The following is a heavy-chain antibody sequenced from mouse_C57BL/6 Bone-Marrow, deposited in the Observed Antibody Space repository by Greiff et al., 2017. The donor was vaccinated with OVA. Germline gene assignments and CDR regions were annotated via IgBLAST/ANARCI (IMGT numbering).Heavy chain of an antibody. J-gene: IGHJ4*01. CDR3: DRRGGSSYYAMDY. V-gene: IGHV2-2*01. CDR1: GFSLTSYG. CDR2: IWSGGST. D-gene: IGHD1-1*01. Sequence: QVQLQQSGPGLVQPSQSLSITCTVSGFSLTSYGVHWVRQSPGKGLEWLGVIWSGGSTDYNAAFISSLSISKDNSKCQVFFKMNRLQADDTAIYYVDRRGGSSYYAMDYWGQGTSATVSS.